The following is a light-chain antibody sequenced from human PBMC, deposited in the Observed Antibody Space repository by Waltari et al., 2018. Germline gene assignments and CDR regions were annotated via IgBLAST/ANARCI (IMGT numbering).Light chain of an antibody. Sequence: QSALTQPRSVSGSPGQSVTISCTGTSSDVGGYKYVPWYQHHPAKAPNLMIYDVSKRPSGVPDRFSGSKSGNTASLTISGLQAEDEADYYCCSYAGGYTWVFGGGTKLTVL. J-gene: IGLJ3*02. CDR1: SSDVGGYKY. CDR3: CSYAGGYTWV. V-gene: IGLV2-11*01. CDR2: DVS.